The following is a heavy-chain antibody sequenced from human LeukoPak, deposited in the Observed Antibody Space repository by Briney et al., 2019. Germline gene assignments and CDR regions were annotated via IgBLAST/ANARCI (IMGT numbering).Heavy chain of an antibody. J-gene: IGHJ5*02. CDR3: ARARYCSGGSCYSRVWFDP. Sequence: ASVKVSCKASGYTFTSYAMHWVRQAPGQRLEWMGWINAGNGNTKYSQKFQGRVTITRDTSASTAYMELSSLRSEDTAVYYCARARYCSGGSCYSRVWFDPWGQGTLVTVSS. V-gene: IGHV1-3*01. D-gene: IGHD2-15*01. CDR1: GYTFTSYA. CDR2: INAGNGNT.